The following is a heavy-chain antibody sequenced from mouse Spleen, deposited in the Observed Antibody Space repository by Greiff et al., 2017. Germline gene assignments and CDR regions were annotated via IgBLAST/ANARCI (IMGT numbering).Heavy chain of an antibody. J-gene: IGHJ2*01. CDR2: IYPSDSET. Sequence: QVQLQQPGAELVRPGSSVKLSCKASGYTFTSYWMDWVKQRPGQGLEWIGNIYPSDSETHYNQKFKDKATLTVDKSSSTAYMQLSSLTSEDSAVYYCARNYYGSSYGTFDYWGQGTTLTVSS. CDR3: ARNYYGSSYGTFDY. D-gene: IGHD1-1*01. V-gene: IGHV1-61*01. CDR1: GYTFTSYW.